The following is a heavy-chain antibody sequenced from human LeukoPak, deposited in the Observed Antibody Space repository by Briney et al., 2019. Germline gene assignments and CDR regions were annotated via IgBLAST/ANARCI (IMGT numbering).Heavy chain of an antibody. D-gene: IGHD3-10*01. V-gene: IGHV1-69*05. CDR1: GGTFSSYA. CDR2: IIPIFGTA. Sequence: ASVKVSCKASGGTFSSYAISWVRQAPGQGLEWMGGIIPIFGTANYAQKFQGRVTITTDESTSTAYMELSSLRPEDTAVYYCARDPGRGYYYYYYMDVWGKGTTVTVSS. CDR3: ARDPGRGYYYYYYMDV. J-gene: IGHJ6*03.